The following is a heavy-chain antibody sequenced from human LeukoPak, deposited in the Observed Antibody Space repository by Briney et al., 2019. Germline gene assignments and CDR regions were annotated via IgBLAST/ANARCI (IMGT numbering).Heavy chain of an antibody. D-gene: IGHD1-26*01. CDR3: ARDLSNSGSYPNWFDP. CDR1: GYSISSGYY. V-gene: IGHV4-38-2*02. Sequence: SETLSLTCAVSGYSISSGYYWGWLRQPPGKGLEWIGSIYHSGSTYYNPSLKSRVTISVDTSKNQFSLKLSSVTAADTAVYYCARDLSNSGSYPNWFDPWGQGTLVTVSS. J-gene: IGHJ5*02. CDR2: IYHSGST.